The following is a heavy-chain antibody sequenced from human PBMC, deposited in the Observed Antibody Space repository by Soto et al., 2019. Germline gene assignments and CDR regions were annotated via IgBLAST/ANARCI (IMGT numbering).Heavy chain of an antibody. CDR1: GFTFSSYA. D-gene: IGHD3-22*01. V-gene: IGHV3-23*01. CDR3: ARVKGVSYYDSSGPFDY. Sequence: GSLRLSCAASGFTFSSYAMSWVRQAPGKGLEWVSAISGSGGSTYYADSVKGRFTISRDNSKNTLYLQMNSLRAEDTAVYYCARVKGVSYYDSSGPFDYWGQGTLVTVSS. J-gene: IGHJ4*02. CDR2: ISGSGGST.